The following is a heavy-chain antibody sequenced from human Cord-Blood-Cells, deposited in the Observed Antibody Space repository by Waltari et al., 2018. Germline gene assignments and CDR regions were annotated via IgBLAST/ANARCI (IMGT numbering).Heavy chain of an antibody. D-gene: IGHD4-17*01. CDR2: SSGSGGST. Sequence: EVQLVESGGGLVQPGGSLRLSCAASGFTFSSYAMSWVRQAPGKGLEWGSASSGSGGSTDYADSVKCRFTISRDNSKNTLYLKMNSLGAEDTDVYYCAKEFYGDYFDYWGQGTLVTVSS. CDR3: AKEFYGDYFDY. V-gene: IGHV3-23*04. J-gene: IGHJ4*02. CDR1: GFTFSSYA.